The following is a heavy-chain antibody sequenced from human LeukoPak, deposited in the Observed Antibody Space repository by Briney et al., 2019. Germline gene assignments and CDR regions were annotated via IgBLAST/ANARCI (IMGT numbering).Heavy chain of an antibody. D-gene: IGHD3-22*01. CDR3: ARYIPPYDSRGYYQKNVFDI. J-gene: IGHJ3*02. V-gene: IGHV4-34*01. Sequence: SETLSLTCAVYGGSFSGYYWSWIRQPPGKGLEWIGEINHSGSTNYNPSLKSRVTISVDTSKNQFSLKLSSVTAADTAVYYCARYIPPYDSRGYYQKNVFDIWGQGKMVTVSS. CDR1: GGSFSGYY. CDR2: INHSGST.